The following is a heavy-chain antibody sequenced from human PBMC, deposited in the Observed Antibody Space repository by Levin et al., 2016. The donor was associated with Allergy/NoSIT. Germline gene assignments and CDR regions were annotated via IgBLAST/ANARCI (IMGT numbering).Heavy chain of an antibody. J-gene: IGHJ3*02. CDR2: INPNSGGT. CDR3: AREGGERWLQLQSQTDAFDI. CDR1: GYTFTGYY. Sequence: ASVKVSCKASGYTFTGYYMHWVRQAPGQGLEWMGWINPNSGGTNYAQKFQGRVTMTRDTSISTAYMELSRLRSDDTAVYYCAREGGERWLQLQSQTDAFDIWGQGTMVTVSS. D-gene: IGHD5-24*01. V-gene: IGHV1-2*02.